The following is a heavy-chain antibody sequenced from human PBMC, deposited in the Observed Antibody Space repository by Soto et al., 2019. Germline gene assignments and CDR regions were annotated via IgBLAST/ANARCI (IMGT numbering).Heavy chain of an antibody. V-gene: IGHV3-23*01. J-gene: IGHJ5*02. Sequence: EVELLESGGGLSPPGGSLRLSCAASGFIFRSTAMAWVRQAPGKGLEWVSHISGSGVSTYFSDSVKGRFTISRDNPRNSLYLQMDTLRVEDTAVYFCARQIRGLTPNWFDPWGQGTLVSVSS. CDR2: ISGSGVST. CDR1: GFIFRSTA. CDR3: ARQIRGLTPNWFDP.